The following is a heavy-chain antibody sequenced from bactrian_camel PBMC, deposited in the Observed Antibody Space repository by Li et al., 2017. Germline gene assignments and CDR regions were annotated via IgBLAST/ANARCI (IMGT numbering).Heavy chain of an antibody. CDR1: GGSFSGKC. CDR2: IATDSGNT. Sequence: VQLVESGGGPVQAGGSLRLSCVVSGGSFSGKCMGWFRQAPGKQREGVARIATDSGNTYYADSVKGRFTISKDNARKTLYLEMNMLKPEDTAMYYCAADQCQRVASGTSRYWGQGTQVTVS. J-gene: IGHJ4*01. CDR3: AADQCQRVASGTSRY. D-gene: IGHD6*01. V-gene: IGHV3S54*01.